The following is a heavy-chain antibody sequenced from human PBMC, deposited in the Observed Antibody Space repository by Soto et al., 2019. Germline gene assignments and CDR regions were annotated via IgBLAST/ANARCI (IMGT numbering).Heavy chain of an antibody. CDR1: GYTFTSYA. Sequence: VQLVQSGAEVKKPGASVKVSCKASGYTFTSYAMHWVRQAPGQRHEWIGWINAGNGNTKYSQKFQGRVTITRDTSASTAYMDQSSLRSEDTAVYYCARTYFSSTSCYQTSWFDPWGQGTLVTVSA. CDR2: INAGNGNT. CDR3: ARTYFSSTSCYQTSWFDP. V-gene: IGHV1-3*01. J-gene: IGHJ5*02. D-gene: IGHD2-2*01.